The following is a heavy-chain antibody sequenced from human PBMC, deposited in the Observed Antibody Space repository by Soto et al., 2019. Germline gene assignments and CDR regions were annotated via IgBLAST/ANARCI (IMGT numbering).Heavy chain of an antibody. Sequence: GGSLRLSCTASGLIFGDYAVTWVRQASGKGLEWVGLIGSRFYRGTTESAASVKGRFTISSDDSKSIAYLQMNSLKTENTAVSYCTRPLSTPPGSSPDYYRMDVCGQRTAVTVS. D-gene: IGHD2-2*01. V-gene: IGHV3-49*04. CDR2: IGSRFYRGTT. J-gene: IGHJ6*02. CDR3: TRPLSTPPGSSPDYYRMDV. CDR1: GLIFGDYA.